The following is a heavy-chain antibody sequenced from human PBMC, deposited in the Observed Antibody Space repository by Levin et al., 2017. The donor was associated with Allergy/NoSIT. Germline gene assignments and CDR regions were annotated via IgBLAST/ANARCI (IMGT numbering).Heavy chain of an antibody. Sequence: GGSLRLSCAASGFTFRTYSMNWVRQAPGKGLEWVSSISLTSNYKYYAASVKGRFSISRDNVKNAMYLQMNSLTTEDTAVYFCAKEIVPHLIRGYGAFNSWGLGTLVTVSS. V-gene: IGHV3-21*06. CDR3: AKEIVPHLIRGYGAFNS. D-gene: IGHD4-17*01. CDR2: ISLTSNYK. J-gene: IGHJ4*02. CDR1: GFTFRTYS.